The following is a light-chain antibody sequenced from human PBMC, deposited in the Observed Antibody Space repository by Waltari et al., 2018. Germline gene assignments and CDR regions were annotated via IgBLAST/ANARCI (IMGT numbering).Light chain of an antibody. CDR1: SSDVGGYEY. Sequence: QSALTQPASVSGSPGQSITISCTGTSSDVGGYEYVSWFQQHPGKAPKVMIYGVSNRPSAVSDGFSASKSGVTASLTISGLQAEDEADYYCSSYTSSNTFVFGTGTKVTVL. J-gene: IGLJ1*01. CDR2: GVS. CDR3: SSYTSSNTFV. V-gene: IGLV2-14*01.